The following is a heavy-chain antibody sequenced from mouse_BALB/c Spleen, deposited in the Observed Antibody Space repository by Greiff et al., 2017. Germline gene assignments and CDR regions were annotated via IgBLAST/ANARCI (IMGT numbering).Heavy chain of an antibody. CDR2: INPSNGRT. J-gene: IGHJ2*01. Sequence: VQLQQPGAELVKPGASVKLSCKASGYTFTSYWMHWVKQRPGQGLEWIGEINPSNGRTNYNEKFKSKATLTVDKSSSTAYMQLSSLTSEDSAVYYCARMRITTVVEGYWGQGTTLTVSS. V-gene: IGHV1S81*02. CDR1: GYTFTSYW. D-gene: IGHD1-1*01. CDR3: ARMRITTVVEGY.